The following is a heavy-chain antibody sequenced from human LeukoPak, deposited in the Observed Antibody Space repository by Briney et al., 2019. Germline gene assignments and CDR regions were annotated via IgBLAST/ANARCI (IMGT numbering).Heavy chain of an antibody. V-gene: IGHV3-23*01. CDR3: AKDRGKQQLAPSDD. Sequence: GGSLRLSCAASGFTFSSHGMIWVRQAPGKGLEWVSGISASGGRTFSADSVTGRFTISRDNSKNTLYLQMNSLRAEDTAVYYCAKDRGKQQLAPSDDWGQGTLVTVSS. J-gene: IGHJ4*02. CDR2: ISASGGRT. CDR1: GFTFSSHG. D-gene: IGHD6-13*01.